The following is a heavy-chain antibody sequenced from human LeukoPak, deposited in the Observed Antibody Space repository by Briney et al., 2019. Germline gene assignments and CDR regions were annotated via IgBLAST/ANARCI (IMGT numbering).Heavy chain of an antibody. Sequence: GPSVKLPCNASACTFSSYAISWVRQAPAQGLELMGGIIPIFGTANYAQKVQGRVTITADESTSTAYMELSSLRSEDTAVYYCAREGYCSSTSCARRYYYMDVWGKGTTVTVSS. D-gene: IGHD2-2*01. V-gene: IGHV1-69*01. CDR1: ACTFSSYA. CDR2: IIPIFGTA. J-gene: IGHJ6*03. CDR3: AREGYCSSTSCARRYYYMDV.